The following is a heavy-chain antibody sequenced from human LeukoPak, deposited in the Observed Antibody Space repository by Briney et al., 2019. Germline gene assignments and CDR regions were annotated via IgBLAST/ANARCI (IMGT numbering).Heavy chain of an antibody. CDR2: IYDSGST. J-gene: IGHJ4*02. Sequence: SETLSLTCAVSGGSINNYYWSWIRQPPGKGLEWIGYIYDSGSTNYNPSLKSRVTTSLDTSKNQVSLELSSVTAADTAVYYCARTPPRPISYGPLYYFDYWGQGTLVTVSS. CDR3: ARTPPRPISYGPLYYFDY. V-gene: IGHV4-59*01. CDR1: GGSINNYY. D-gene: IGHD5-18*01.